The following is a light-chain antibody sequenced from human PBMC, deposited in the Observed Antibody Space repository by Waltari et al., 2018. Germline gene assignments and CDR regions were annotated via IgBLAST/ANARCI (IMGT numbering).Light chain of an antibody. CDR1: SSDVRSYNY. J-gene: IGLJ1*01. V-gene: IGLV2-23*02. Sequence: QSALTQPASVSGSPGQSITLPCPGTSSDVRSYNYLSWYQQYPGKAPKLLIYAVTQRPSGVSDRFSGSKSGNTASLTISGLQAEDEADYYCCSYAGDSLYVFGTGTTVTV. CDR2: AVT. CDR3: CSYAGDSLYV.